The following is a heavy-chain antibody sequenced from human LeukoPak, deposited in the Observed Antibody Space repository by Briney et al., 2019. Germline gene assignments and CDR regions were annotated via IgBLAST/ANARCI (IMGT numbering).Heavy chain of an antibody. CDR2: ISSTGSNI. CDR1: GFTFSDYY. Sequence: PGGSLRLSCAASGFTFSDYYMSWIRQAPGKGLEWISYISSTGSNIYYADSVKGRFTISRDNSKNTLYLQMNSLRAEDTAVYYCAKNGGKDYYQYMDVWGKGTTVTISS. CDR3: AKNGGKDYYQYMDV. V-gene: IGHV3-11*01. J-gene: IGHJ6*03. D-gene: IGHD3-16*01.